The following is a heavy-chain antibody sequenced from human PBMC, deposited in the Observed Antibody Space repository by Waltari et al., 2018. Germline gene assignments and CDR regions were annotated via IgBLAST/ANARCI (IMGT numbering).Heavy chain of an antibody. CDR1: GFTVSNNY. V-gene: IGHV3-53*02. D-gene: IGHD3-3*01. J-gene: IGHJ2*01. CDR2: IYGNGRI. Sequence: EVQLVETGGGLIQPGGSLRLSCAASGFTVSNNYMSWVRQAPGKGLECGPVIYGNGRIYYADSVEGRFSISRDHSKNTLYLQMNSLRADDTAVYYCARVLDSWSGFGQVDWYFDLWGRGTLVTVSS. CDR3: ARVLDSWSGFGQVDWYFDL.